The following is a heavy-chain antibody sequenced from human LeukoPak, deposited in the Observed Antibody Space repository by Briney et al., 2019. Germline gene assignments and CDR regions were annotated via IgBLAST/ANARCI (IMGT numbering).Heavy chain of an antibody. J-gene: IGHJ4*02. V-gene: IGHV3-7*03. CDR2: IKEDGSEK. CDR3: ATYRHLGY. D-gene: IGHD3-16*01. Sequence: GGSLRLSCAASAFTFSNYWMSWVRQAPGKGLEWVANIKEDGSEKYYADSVKGRFTISRDNAKNSLFLQMNSLRAEDTAVYYCATYRHLGYWGQGTLVTVSS. CDR1: AFTFSNYW.